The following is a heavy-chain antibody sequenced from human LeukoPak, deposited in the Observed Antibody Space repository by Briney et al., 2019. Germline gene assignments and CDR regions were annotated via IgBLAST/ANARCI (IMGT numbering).Heavy chain of an antibody. CDR2: INHSGST. CDR1: GGSFSGYY. J-gene: IGHJ6*03. Sequence: SETPSLTCAVYGGSFSGYYWSWIRQPPGKGLEWIGEINHSGSTNYNPSLKSRVTISVDTSKNQFSLKLSSVTAADTAVYYCARLPPYYYGSGSYYNTYYYYYMDVWGKGTTVTISS. D-gene: IGHD3-10*01. V-gene: IGHV4-34*01. CDR3: ARLPPYYYGSGSYYNTYYYYYMDV.